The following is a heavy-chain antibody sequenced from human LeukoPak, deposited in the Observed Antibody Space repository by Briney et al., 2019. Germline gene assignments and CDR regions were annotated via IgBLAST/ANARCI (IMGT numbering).Heavy chain of an antibody. V-gene: IGHV3-30*02. J-gene: IGHJ4*02. Sequence: GGSLRLSCAASGFTFSGYDMHWVRQAPGKGLEWVAFIRYDGSNKYYADSVKGRFTISRDNSKNTLYLQMNGLRAEDTAVYYCAKDYYDSSGYYYLDYWGQGTLVTVSS. CDR1: GFTFSGYD. CDR3: AKDYYDSSGYYYLDY. CDR2: IRYDGSNK. D-gene: IGHD3-22*01.